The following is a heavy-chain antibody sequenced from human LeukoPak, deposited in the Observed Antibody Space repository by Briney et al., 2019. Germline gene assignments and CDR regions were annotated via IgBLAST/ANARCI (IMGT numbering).Heavy chain of an antibody. CDR1: GGSISSSNW. V-gene: IGHV4-4*02. CDR3: ARHEYSSSSHYFDY. J-gene: IGHJ4*02. Sequence: SETLSLTCAVSGGSISSSNWWSWVRQPPGKGLEWIGEIYHSGSTNYNPSLKSRVTISVDKSKNQFSLKLSSVTAADTAVYYCARHEYSSSSHYFDYWGQGTLVTVSS. CDR2: IYHSGST. D-gene: IGHD6-6*01.